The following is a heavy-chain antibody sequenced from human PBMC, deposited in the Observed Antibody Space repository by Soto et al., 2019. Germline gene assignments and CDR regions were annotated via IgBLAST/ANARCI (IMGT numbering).Heavy chain of an antibody. Sequence: PSETLSLTCTVSGDSISRGYYWTWLRQHPGKGLQWIGYIPYSGSSYYNPSLKSRVSISADTSKNQFSLKLTSVTAADTAVYYCARAAPTAAVDYWGRGSLVTVSS. D-gene: IGHD1-26*01. CDR1: GDSISRGYY. CDR2: IPYSGSS. V-gene: IGHV4-31*03. CDR3: ARAAPTAAVDY. J-gene: IGHJ4*02.